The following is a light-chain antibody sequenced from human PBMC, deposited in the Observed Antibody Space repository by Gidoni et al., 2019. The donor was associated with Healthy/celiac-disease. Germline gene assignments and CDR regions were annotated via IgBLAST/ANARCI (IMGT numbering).Light chain of an antibody. CDR2: GAS. V-gene: IGKV3-20*01. CDR1: QSVSSSY. CDR3: QQYGSSPSKYT. J-gene: IGKJ2*01. Sequence: EIVLTQSPGTLSLSPGERATLSCRASQSVSSSYLAWYQQKPGQAPRLLIYGASSRATGIPDRFSGSGSGTDFTLTISRLEPEDFAVYYCQQYGSSPSKYTFXQXTKLEIK.